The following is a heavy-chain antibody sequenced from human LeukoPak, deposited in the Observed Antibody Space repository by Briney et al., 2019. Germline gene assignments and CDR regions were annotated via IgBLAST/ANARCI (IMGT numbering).Heavy chain of an antibody. Sequence: PSETLSLTCAVYGGSFSGYYWSWICQPPGKGLEWIGEINHSGSTNYNPSLKSRVTISVDTSKNQFSLKLSSVTAADTAVYYCARVFDGSGSFDYYYYYMDVWGKGTTVTISS. D-gene: IGHD3-10*01. V-gene: IGHV4-34*01. J-gene: IGHJ6*03. CDR1: GGSFSGYY. CDR3: ARVFDGSGSFDYYYYYMDV. CDR2: INHSGST.